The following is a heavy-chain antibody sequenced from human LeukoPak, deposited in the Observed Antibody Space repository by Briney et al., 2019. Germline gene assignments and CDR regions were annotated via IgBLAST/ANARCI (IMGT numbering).Heavy chain of an antibody. CDR1: GGSISSSNW. Sequence: PSETLSLTCAVSGGSISSSNWWSWVRQPPGKGLEWIGEIYHSGSTYYNPSLKSRVTISVDTSKNQFSLKLSSVTAADTAVYYCARARHADYWGQGTLVTVSS. CDR3: ARARHADY. J-gene: IGHJ4*02. V-gene: IGHV4-4*02. CDR2: IYHSGST.